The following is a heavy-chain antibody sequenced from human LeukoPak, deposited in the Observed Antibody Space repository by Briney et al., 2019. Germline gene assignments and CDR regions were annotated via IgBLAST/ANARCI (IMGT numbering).Heavy chain of an antibody. D-gene: IGHD3-10*01. CDR2: ISLNGGST. V-gene: IGHV3-20*01. CDR3: VRGITMFQR. CDR1: GFTFSTYS. J-gene: IGHJ1*01. Sequence: GGPLRLSCAASGFTFSTYSMNWVRQAPGKGLKWLSGISLNGGSTGYADSVKGRFTISRDNAKNSLYVQMNTLRAEYTALYDCVRGITMFQRWGRGTLVTVSS.